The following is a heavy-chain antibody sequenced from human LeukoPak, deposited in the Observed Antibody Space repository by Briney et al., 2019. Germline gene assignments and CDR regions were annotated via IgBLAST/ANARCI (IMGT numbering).Heavy chain of an antibody. CDR1: GGSISNSSSY. V-gene: IGHV4-39*07. CDR2: IYYSGST. CDR3: ARDPGYGGNSWFDP. J-gene: IGHJ5*02. Sequence: SETLSLTCTVSGGSISNSSSYWGWIRQPPGKGLEWIGSIYYSGSTYYNPSLKSRVTISVDTSKNQFSLKLSSVTAADTAVYYCARDPGYGGNSWFDPWGQGTLVTVSS. D-gene: IGHD4-23*01.